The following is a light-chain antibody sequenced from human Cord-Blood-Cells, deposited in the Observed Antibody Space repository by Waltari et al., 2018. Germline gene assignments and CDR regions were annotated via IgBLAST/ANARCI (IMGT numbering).Light chain of an antibody. CDR3: SSYTSSSFVV. CDR1: SSDVGGYNY. CDR2: DVS. J-gene: IGLJ2*01. V-gene: IGLV2-14*01. Sequence: QSALTQPASVSGSPGQSITISCNGTSSDVGGYNYVSYFQQHPGKAPKLMIYDVSIRPSGVGIRFFGSKSGYTAPLAFSGLEAEDDANYYCSSYTSSSFVVFGGGTKLTVL.